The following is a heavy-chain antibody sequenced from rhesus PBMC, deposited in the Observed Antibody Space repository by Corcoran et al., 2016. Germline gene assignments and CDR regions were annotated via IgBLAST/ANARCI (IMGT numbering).Heavy chain of an antibody. J-gene: IGHJ4*01. CDR1: GYTFSIYA. CDR2: IIPLVGIT. D-gene: IGHD3-3*01. V-gene: IGHV1-151*01. Sequence: QVQLVQSGAEVKKPGASVKLSCKASGYTFSIYAISWVRQAPGQGLEWMGGIIPLVGITNYAQKFQSRVTMTADTSTSTAEMELSSLRSEDTAVYYCARGQSGYNLWSGYYTGDYWGQGVLVTVSS. CDR3: ARGQSGYNLWSGYYTGDY.